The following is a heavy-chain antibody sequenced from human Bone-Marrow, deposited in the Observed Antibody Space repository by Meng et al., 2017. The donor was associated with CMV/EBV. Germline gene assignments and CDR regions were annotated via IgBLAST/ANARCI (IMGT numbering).Heavy chain of an antibody. CDR1: GGSISSSSYY. CDR2: IYYSGST. Sequence: SETLSLTCTVSGGSISSSSYYWGWIRQPPGKGLEWIGSIYYSGSTYYNPSLKSRVTISVDTSKNQFSLKLSSVTAADTAVYYRARLGGYSSSVYYYFDYWGQGTLVTVSS. J-gene: IGHJ4*02. CDR3: ARLGGYSSSVYYYFDY. V-gene: IGHV4-39*01. D-gene: IGHD6-6*01.